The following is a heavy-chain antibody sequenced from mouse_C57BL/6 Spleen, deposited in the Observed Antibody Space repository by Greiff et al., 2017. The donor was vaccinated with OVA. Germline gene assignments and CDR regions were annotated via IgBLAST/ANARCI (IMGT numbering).Heavy chain of an antibody. J-gene: IGHJ2*01. Sequence: VKLMESGAELVRPGTSVKVSCKASGYAFTNYLIEWVKQRPGQGLEWIGVINPGSGGTNYNEKFKGKATLTADKSSSTAYMQLSSLTSEDSAVYFCARDDCYYAFDYWGQGTTLTVSS. D-gene: IGHD2-3*01. V-gene: IGHV1-54*01. CDR1: GYAFTNYL. CDR3: ARDDCYYAFDY. CDR2: INPGSGGT.